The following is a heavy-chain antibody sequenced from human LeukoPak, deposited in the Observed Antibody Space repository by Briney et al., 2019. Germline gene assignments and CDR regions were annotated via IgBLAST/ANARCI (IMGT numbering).Heavy chain of an antibody. CDR3: AREISGIAVAGTGPYYYYYMDV. D-gene: IGHD6-19*01. J-gene: IGHJ6*03. CDR2: INWNGGST. Sequence: PGGSLRLSCAASGFTFDDYGMSWVRQAPGKGLEWVSGINWNGGSTGYADSVKRRFTISRDNAKNSLYLQMNSLRAEDTALYYCAREISGIAVAGTGPYYYYYMDVWGKGTTVTVSS. V-gene: IGHV3-20*04. CDR1: GFTFDDYG.